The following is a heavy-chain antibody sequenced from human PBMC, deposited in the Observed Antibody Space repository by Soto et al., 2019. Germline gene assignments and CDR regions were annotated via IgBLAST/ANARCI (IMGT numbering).Heavy chain of an antibody. V-gene: IGHV3-23*01. CDR3: AKVALVSREGNWFDP. J-gene: IGHJ5*02. CDR1: GFTFSSYA. Sequence: GGSLRLSCAASGFTFSSYAMSWVRQAPGKGLEWVSVISGSGGSTYYADSVKGRFTISRDNSKNTLYLQMNSLRAEDTAVYYCAKVALVSREGNWFDPWGQGTLVTVSS. CDR2: ISGSGGST. D-gene: IGHD6-13*01.